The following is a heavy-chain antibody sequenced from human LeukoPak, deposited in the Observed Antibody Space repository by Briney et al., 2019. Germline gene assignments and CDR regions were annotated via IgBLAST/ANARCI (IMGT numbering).Heavy chain of an antibody. Sequence: GGSLRLSCAASGFTFSSYSMNWVRHAPGKGLGWVSSISSSSSYIYYADSVKGRFTISRDNAKNSLYLQMNSLRAEDTAVYYCARDMHSSSYDYIWGSYRSIDYWGQGTLVTVSS. V-gene: IGHV3-21*01. J-gene: IGHJ4*02. CDR2: ISSSSSYI. CDR1: GFTFSSYS. CDR3: ARDMHSSSYDYIWGSYRSIDY. D-gene: IGHD3-16*02.